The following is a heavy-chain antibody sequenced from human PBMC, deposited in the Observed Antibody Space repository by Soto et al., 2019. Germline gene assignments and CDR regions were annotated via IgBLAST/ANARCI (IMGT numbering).Heavy chain of an antibody. CDR3: AIDSVVTRHYYYYYGMDV. J-gene: IGHJ6*02. V-gene: IGHV4-39*01. CDR1: GGSISSSSYY. CDR2: IYYSGST. D-gene: IGHD2-15*01. Sequence: TSETLSLTCTVSGGSISSSSYYWGWIRQPPGKGLEWIGSIYYSGSTYYNPSLKSRVTISVDTSKNQFSLKLSSVTAADTAVYYFAIDSVVTRHYYYYYGMDVWGQGTTVTVSS.